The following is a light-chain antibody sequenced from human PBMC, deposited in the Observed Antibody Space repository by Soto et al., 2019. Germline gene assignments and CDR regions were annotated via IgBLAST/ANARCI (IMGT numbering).Light chain of an antibody. CDR2: ATS. J-gene: IGKJ1*01. Sequence: AIRMTQSPSSLSASTGDRVTITCRASQGISSYLAWFQQKPGRPPKLLMSATSTLQSDVPSRFSGSGSGTDFTLPIGCLQSDDLAIYYCQQYYTSLWTFGQGTQVEIK. CDR3: QQYYTSLWT. CDR1: QGISSY. V-gene: IGKV1-8*01.